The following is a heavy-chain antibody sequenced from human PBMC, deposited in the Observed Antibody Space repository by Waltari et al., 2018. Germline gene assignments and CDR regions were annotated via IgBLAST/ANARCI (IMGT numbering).Heavy chain of an antibody. J-gene: IGHJ4*02. Sequence: QVQLVQSGAEVKKPGASVKVSCTASGYTFTGYYMHWVRQAPGQGLEWMGRINPNSGGTNYAQKFQGRVTMTRDTSISTAYMELSRLRSDDTAVYYCARGGLRLGELSLVVFYWGQGTLVTVSS. CDR1: GYTFTGYY. CDR2: INPNSGGT. V-gene: IGHV1-2*06. CDR3: ARGGLRLGELSLVVFY. D-gene: IGHD3-16*02.